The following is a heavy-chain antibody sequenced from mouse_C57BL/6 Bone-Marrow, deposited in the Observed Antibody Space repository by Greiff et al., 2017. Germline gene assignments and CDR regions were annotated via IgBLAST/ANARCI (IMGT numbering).Heavy chain of an antibody. CDR1: GYTFTDYY. D-gene: IGHD1-1*01. CDR2: IYPGSGNT. Sequence: QVHVKQSGAELVRPGASVKLSCKASGYTFTDYYINWVKQRPGQGLEWIARIYPGSGNTYYNEKFKGKATLTAEKSSSTAYMPLSSLTSEDSAVYFCARRNYYYGSSLDYWGQGTTLTVSS. J-gene: IGHJ2*01. V-gene: IGHV1-76*01. CDR3: ARRNYYYGSSLDY.